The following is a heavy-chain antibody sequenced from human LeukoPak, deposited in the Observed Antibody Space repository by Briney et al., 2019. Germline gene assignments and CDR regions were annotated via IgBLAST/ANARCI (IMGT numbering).Heavy chain of an antibody. D-gene: IGHD6-19*01. J-gene: IGHJ4*02. Sequence: WGSLRLSCAASGFTFSSYAMSWIRQAPGKGLEWVSAISGSGGSTYYADSVKGRFTISRDNSKNTLYLQMNSLRAEDTAVYYCAKESSGWYSFGYFDYWGQGTLVTVSS. CDR1: GFTFSSYA. CDR2: ISGSGGST. CDR3: AKESSGWYSFGYFDY. V-gene: IGHV3-23*01.